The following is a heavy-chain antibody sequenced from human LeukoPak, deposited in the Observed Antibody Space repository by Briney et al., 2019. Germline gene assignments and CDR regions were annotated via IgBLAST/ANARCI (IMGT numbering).Heavy chain of an antibody. CDR2: IYSSGSA. J-gene: IGHJ4*02. CDR3: ARDRAVGGDRLLFDY. D-gene: IGHD2-21*02. Sequence: PSETLSLTCTVSGGSISSSYWSWIRQPAGKGLEWIGHIYSSGSANYNPSLKSRLTMSVDTSKNQVSLRLSSVTAADTAVYYCARDRAVGGDRLLFDYWGQGTLVTVSS. CDR1: GGSISSSY. V-gene: IGHV4-4*07.